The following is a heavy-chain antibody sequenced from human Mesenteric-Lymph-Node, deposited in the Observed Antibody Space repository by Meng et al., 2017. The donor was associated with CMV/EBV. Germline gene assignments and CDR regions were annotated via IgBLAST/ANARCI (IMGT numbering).Heavy chain of an antibody. CDR1: GYSFTAYH. J-gene: IGHJ4*02. CDR3: ARRVDY. Sequence: ASVKVSCKTSGYSFTAYHIHWVRQAPGQGLEWMGWINPNSGGTNYAQKFQGRVTMTRDTSISTAYMELSRLRSDDTAVYYCARRVDYWGQGTLVTVSS. CDR2: INPNSGGT. V-gene: IGHV1-2*02.